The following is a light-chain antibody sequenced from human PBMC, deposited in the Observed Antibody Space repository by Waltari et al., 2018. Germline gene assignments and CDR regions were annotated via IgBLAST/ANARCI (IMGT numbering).Light chain of an antibody. CDR3: AAWDDALTGPL. V-gene: IGLV1-44*01. CDR1: TSNLGSHT. CDR2: SDR. Sequence: QSLLTQPPSVSGHPGQTVTISCSGSTSNLGSHTVNWYHHVPGTAPQLLIFSDRQRHSGVPDRFSASKSGATASLVISGLQSEDEGDYYCAAWDDALTGPLFGGGTKLTVL. J-gene: IGLJ3*02.